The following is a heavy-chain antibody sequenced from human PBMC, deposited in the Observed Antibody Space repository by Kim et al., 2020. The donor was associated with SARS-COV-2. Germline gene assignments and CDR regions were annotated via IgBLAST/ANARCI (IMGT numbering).Heavy chain of an antibody. J-gene: IGHJ6*02. Sequence: ASVKVSCKASGYTFTGYYMHWVRQAPGQGLEWMGWINPNSGGTNYAQKFQGRVTMTRDTSISTAYMELSRLRSDDTAVYYCARGEYSSSSPLYYYYYGMDVWGQGTTVTVSS. CDR1: GYTFTGYY. CDR2: INPNSGGT. D-gene: IGHD6-6*01. CDR3: ARGEYSSSSPLYYYYYGMDV. V-gene: IGHV1-2*02.